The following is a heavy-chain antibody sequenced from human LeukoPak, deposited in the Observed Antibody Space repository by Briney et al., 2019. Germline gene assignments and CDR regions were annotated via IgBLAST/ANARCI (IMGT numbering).Heavy chain of an antibody. CDR1: GGLISRIEYY. V-gene: IGHV4-30-4*01. J-gene: IGHJ6*03. Sequence: SETLSLTCTVSGGLISRIEYYWSWIRQSPVKGLEWLGHIYHTGTTLYSPHLNNRLTVSVDSSRNQFSLTLNSVTAADTAVYYCAREPVLRIYYMDVWGKGTTVTVSS. D-gene: IGHD2/OR15-2a*01. CDR3: AREPVLRIYYMDV. CDR2: IYHTGTT.